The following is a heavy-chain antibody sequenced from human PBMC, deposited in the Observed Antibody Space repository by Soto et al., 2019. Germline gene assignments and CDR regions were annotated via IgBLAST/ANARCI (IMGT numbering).Heavy chain of an antibody. J-gene: IGHJ6*03. CDR2: ISIHNGNT. V-gene: IGHV1-18*04. Sequence: QAQLLQSGGELKKSGASVKVSCKASGYTFNTYGISWVRQAPGQGLEWMAWISIHNGNTNFAQKFQGRVTLTTDTATSTANMELRTLRSDDTAVYYCASRTTVDSSLYYMDVWGKGTKVSVSS. D-gene: IGHD4-4*01. CDR1: GYTFNTYG. CDR3: ASRTTVDSSLYYMDV.